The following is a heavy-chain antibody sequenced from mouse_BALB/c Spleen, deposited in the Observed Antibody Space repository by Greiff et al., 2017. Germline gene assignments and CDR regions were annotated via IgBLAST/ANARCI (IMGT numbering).Heavy chain of an antibody. D-gene: IGHD6-1*01. J-gene: IGHJ1*01. V-gene: IGHV5-15*02. CDR3: ARGEKNLWGYFDV. Sequence: EVQVVESGGGLVQPGGSRKLSCAASGFTFSDYGMAWVRQAPGKGPEWVAFISNLAYSIYYADTVTGRFTISRENAKNTLYLEMSSLRAEDTAMYYCARGEKNLWGYFDVWGAGTTVTGSS. CDR1: GFTFSDYG. CDR2: ISNLAYSI.